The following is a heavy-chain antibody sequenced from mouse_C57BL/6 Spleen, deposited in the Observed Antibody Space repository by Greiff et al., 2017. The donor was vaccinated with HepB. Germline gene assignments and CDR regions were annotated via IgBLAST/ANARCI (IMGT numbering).Heavy chain of an antibody. CDR1: GYTFTDYY. Sequence: VQLQQSGPVLVKPGASVKMSCKASGYTFTDYYMNWVKQSHGKSLEWIGVINPYNGGTSYNQKFKGKATLTVDKSSSTAYMELNSLTSEDSAVYYCARDSSGYGDFDYWGQGTTLTVSS. D-gene: IGHD3-2*02. CDR2: INPYNGGT. CDR3: ARDSSGYGDFDY. J-gene: IGHJ2*01. V-gene: IGHV1-19*01.